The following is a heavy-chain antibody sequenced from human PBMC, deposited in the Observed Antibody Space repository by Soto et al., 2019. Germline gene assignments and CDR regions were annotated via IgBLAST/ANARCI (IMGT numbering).Heavy chain of an antibody. J-gene: IGHJ6*03. CDR2: IIPIYGTA. V-gene: IGHV1-69*13. CDR3: VRDSSDQNYYYYMDV. CDR1: GGTFSSYA. Sequence: SVKVSCKASGGTFSSYAISWVRQAPGQGLEWMGGIIPIYGTANYAQKFQGRVTITADESTSTAYMELSSLRSEDTDVYYCVRDSSDQNYYYYMDVWVNGTTVTVYS.